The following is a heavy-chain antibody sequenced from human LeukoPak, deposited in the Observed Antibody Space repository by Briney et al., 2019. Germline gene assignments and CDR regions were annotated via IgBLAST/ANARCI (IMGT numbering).Heavy chain of an antibody. CDR2: IYHSGST. CDR1: GHSISSGYY. Sequence: SETLSLTCAVSGHSISSGYYWGWIRQPPGKGLEWIGSIYHSGSTYYNPSLKSRVTISVDTSKNQFSLKLSSVTAANTAVYYCARYLGSSKFDYWGQGTLVTVSS. J-gene: IGHJ4*02. D-gene: IGHD6-13*01. V-gene: IGHV4-38-2*01. CDR3: ARYLGSSKFDY.